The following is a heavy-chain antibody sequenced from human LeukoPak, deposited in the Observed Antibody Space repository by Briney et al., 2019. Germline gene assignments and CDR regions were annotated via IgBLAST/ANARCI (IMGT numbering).Heavy chain of an antibody. J-gene: IGHJ5*02. CDR2: IWSDGSNK. Sequence: GRSLRLSCAASGFTFSDYGMHWVRQAPGKGLEWVAVIWSDGSNKYYADSVKGRFTISRDNSKNTVYLQMNSLRVEDTAVYYCANPTDLGSWGQGTLVTVSS. V-gene: IGHV3-33*06. D-gene: IGHD3-16*01. CDR1: GFTFSDYG. CDR3: ANPTDLGS.